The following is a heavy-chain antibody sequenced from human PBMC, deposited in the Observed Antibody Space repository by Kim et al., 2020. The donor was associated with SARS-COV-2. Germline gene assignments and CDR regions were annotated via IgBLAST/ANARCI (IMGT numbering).Heavy chain of an antibody. J-gene: IGHJ4*02. D-gene: IGHD5-18*01. CDR3: ARDPRYTAIVGGYYFDY. Sequence: GGSLRLSCAASGFTFSNYGIHWVRQAPGKGLEWVAVIWYDGSNKYYADSVKGRFTISRDNSKNTLYLQMNSLRAEDTAMYYCARDPRYTAIVGGYYFDYWGQGTLGTVSS. V-gene: IGHV3-33*08. CDR2: IWYDGSNK. CDR1: GFTFSNYG.